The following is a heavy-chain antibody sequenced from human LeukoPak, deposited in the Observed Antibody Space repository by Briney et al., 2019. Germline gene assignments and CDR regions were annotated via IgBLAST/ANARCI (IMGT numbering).Heavy chain of an antibody. J-gene: IGHJ4*02. CDR3: ARVEGP. Sequence: PGGSLRLSCVASGFTFGKYWMSWVRQAPGKGLEWVANIKQDGSQKYYVDSVKGRFTISRDNAKNSLYLQMNSLRAEDTAVYYCARVEGPWGQGTLVTVSS. CDR2: IKQDGSQK. V-gene: IGHV3-7*03. CDR1: GFTFGKYW.